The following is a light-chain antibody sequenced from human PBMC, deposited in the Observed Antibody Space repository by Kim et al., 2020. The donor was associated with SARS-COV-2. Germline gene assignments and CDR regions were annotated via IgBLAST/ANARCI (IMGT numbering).Light chain of an antibody. J-gene: IGKJ1*01. CDR2: KVS. CDR3: MQAIHWPTT. V-gene: IGKV2-30*02. Sequence: DVVMTQSQLSLSVTLGQPASISCRSSQSLVHTDGNTYLTWIHQRPGQSPRRLFFKVSYRDFGVPDRFSGSGSGTDFTLKISRVEAEDVGVYYCMQAIHWPTTFGQGTKVDIK. CDR1: QSLVHTDGNTY.